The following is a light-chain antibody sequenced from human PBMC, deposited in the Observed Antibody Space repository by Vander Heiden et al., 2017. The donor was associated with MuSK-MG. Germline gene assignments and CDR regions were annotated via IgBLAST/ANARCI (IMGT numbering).Light chain of an antibody. CDR3: HQDYSPPYT. CDR2: WAS. J-gene: IGKJ2*01. Sequence: DIVMTQSPDSLAVSLGERATINCKASQSVLYSSSDKSYLAWHQQKPGQPPKLLIYWASTRESGVPDRFSGSGSGTDFTLTISSLQAEDVAVYYCHQDYSPPYTFGQGTKLEIK. CDR1: QSVLYSSSDKSY. V-gene: IGKV4-1*01.